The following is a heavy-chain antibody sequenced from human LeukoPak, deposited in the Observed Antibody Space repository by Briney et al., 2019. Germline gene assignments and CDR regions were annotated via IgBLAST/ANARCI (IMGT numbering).Heavy chain of an antibody. CDR1: GASISSYY. CDR3: ARGSGYLVY. V-gene: IGHV4-59*01. CDR2: IYYSRST. D-gene: IGHD3-22*01. Sequence: PSETLSLTCTVSGASISSYYWSWIRQPPGKGLEWIGCIYYSRSTNYNPSLKSRVTISVDTSKNQFSLKLSSVTAADTAMYYCARGSGYLVYWGQGTLVTVSS. J-gene: IGHJ4*02.